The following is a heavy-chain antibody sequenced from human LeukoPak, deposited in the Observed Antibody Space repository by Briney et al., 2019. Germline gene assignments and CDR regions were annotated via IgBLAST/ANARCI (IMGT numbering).Heavy chain of an antibody. CDR1: GGSISSYY. D-gene: IGHD6-13*01. J-gene: IGHJ4*02. Sequence: SETLSLTCTVSGGSISSYYWSWIRQPPGKGLEWIGYIYYSASTNYNPSLKSRVTISVDTSKNQFSLKLSSVTAADTAVYYCARMASSSWYLYYFDYWGQGTLVTVSS. V-gene: IGHV4-59*01. CDR2: IYYSAST. CDR3: ARMASSSWYLYYFDY.